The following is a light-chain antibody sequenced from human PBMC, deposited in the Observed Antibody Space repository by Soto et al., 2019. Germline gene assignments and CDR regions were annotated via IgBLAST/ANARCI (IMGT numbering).Light chain of an antibody. CDR1: QSVRYNY. J-gene: IGKJ1*01. V-gene: IGKV3-20*01. Sequence: EIELTQSPGTLSLSPGEGATLSCRASQSVRYNYLAWYQQKPGQAPRLLIYGVSTRATGIPDRFSGSGSGTDFTLTISRLDPEDFAVYYCQQYGTSPRTFGQGTKVDIK. CDR3: QQYGTSPRT. CDR2: GVS.